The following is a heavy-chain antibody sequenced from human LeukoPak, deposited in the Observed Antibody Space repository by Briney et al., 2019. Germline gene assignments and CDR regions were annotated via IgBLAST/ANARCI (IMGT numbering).Heavy chain of an antibody. V-gene: IGHV3-21*01. D-gene: IGHD6-13*01. CDR3: ARDRYSSSWSAGVDY. CDR1: GFTFSSYS. CDR2: ISSSSSYI. J-gene: IGHJ4*02. Sequence: GGSLRLSCAASGFTFSSYSMNWVRQAPGKGLEWVSSISSSSSYIYYADSVKGRFTISRDNAKNSPYLQMNSLRAEDTAVYYCARDRYSSSWSAGVDYWGQGTLVTVSS.